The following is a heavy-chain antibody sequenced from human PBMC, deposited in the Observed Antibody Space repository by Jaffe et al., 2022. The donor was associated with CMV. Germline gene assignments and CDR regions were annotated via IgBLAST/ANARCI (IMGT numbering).Heavy chain of an antibody. CDR2: INHSGST. D-gene: IGHD6-6*01. V-gene: IGHV4-34*01. CDR1: GGSFSGYY. CDR3: ARGSIAARYYYYYGMDV. Sequence: QVQLQQWGAGLLKPSETLSLTCAVYGGSFSGYYWSWIRQPPGKGLEWIGEINHSGSTNYNPSLKSRVTISVDTSKNQFSLKLSSVTAADTAVYYCARGSIAARYYYYYGMDVWGQGTTVTVSS. J-gene: IGHJ6*02.